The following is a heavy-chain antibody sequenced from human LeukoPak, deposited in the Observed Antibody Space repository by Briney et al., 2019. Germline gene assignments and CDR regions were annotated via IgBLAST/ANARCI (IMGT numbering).Heavy chain of an antibody. Sequence: GASVKVSCKASGYTFTSYGISWVRQAPGQGLEWMGRIIPIFGTANYAQKFQGRVTITTDESTSTAYMELSSLRSEDTAVYYCARGYCSSTSCYDYYYYMDVWGKGTTVTVSS. CDR1: GYTFTSYG. D-gene: IGHD2-2*01. J-gene: IGHJ6*03. V-gene: IGHV1-69*05. CDR2: IIPIFGTA. CDR3: ARGYCSSTSCYDYYYYMDV.